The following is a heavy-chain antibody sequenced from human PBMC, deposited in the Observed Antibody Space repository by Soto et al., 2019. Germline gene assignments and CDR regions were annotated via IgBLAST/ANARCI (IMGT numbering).Heavy chain of an antibody. J-gene: IGHJ4*02. D-gene: IGHD3-3*01. CDR1: GYTFTGYY. V-gene: IGHV1-2*02. CDR2: INPNSGGT. Sequence: SVKVSCKASGYTFTGYYMHWVRQAPGQGLEWMGWINPNSGGTNYAQKFQGRVTMTRDTSISTAYMELSSLRSDDTAVFYCARGAYDFWTTYYTDFEFWGKGTVVNAPQ. CDR3: ARGAYDFWTTYYTDFEF.